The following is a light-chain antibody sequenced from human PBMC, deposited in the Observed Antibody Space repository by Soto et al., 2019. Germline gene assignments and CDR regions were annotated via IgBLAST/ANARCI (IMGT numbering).Light chain of an antibody. CDR3: CSYAGSHTFV. V-gene: IGLV2-11*01. Sequence: QSALTQPRSVSGSPGQSVTLSCTGTSSDVGGYIYVSWFQQHPGRAPKLIIFDVTKRPSGVPGRFSASKSGNTASLTISGLQAEDEADYFCCSYAGSHTFVFGTGTKLTVL. CDR1: SSDVGGYIY. J-gene: IGLJ1*01. CDR2: DVT.